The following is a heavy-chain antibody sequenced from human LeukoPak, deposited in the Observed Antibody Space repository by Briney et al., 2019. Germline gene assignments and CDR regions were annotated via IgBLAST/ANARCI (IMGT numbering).Heavy chain of an antibody. CDR2: ISSSGSTI. Sequence: GGSLRLSCAASGFTFSSYEMNWVRQAPVKGLEWVSYISSSGSTIYYADSVKGRFTISRDNAKNSLYLQMNSLRAEDTAVYYCARAGRVGYYYGSGTFSWFDPWGQGTLVTVSS. V-gene: IGHV3-48*03. CDR3: ARAGRVGYYYGSGTFSWFDP. J-gene: IGHJ5*02. D-gene: IGHD3-10*01. CDR1: GFTFSSYE.